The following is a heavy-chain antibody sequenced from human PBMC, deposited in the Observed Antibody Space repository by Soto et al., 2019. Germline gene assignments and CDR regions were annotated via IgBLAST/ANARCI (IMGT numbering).Heavy chain of an antibody. CDR2: ISGSGGST. Sequence: GGSLRLSCAASGFTFSSYAMSWVRQAPGKGLEWVSAISGSGGSTYYADSVKGRFTISRYNSKNTLYLQMNSLRAEDTAVYYCAKDRALRYFDLEISPDLDYWGQGTLVTVSS. J-gene: IGHJ4*02. CDR1: GFTFSSYA. D-gene: IGHD3-9*01. V-gene: IGHV3-23*01. CDR3: AKDRALRYFDLEISPDLDY.